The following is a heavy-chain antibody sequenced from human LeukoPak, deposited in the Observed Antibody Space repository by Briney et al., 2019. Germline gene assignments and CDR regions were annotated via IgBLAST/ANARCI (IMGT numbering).Heavy chain of an antibody. J-gene: IGHJ6*03. CDR1: GFTFSSFE. CDR3: ARLDRSDFWSGYYKGYYYYMDV. D-gene: IGHD3-3*01. V-gene: IGHV3-48*03. CDR2: ISSSGSSI. Sequence: GGSLRLSCAASGFTFSSFEMNWVRQAPGKGLEWVSYISSSGSSIYYADSVKGRFTISRDNAKNSLYLQMNSLRAEDTAVYYCARLDRSDFWSGYYKGYYYYMDVWGKGTMVTVSS.